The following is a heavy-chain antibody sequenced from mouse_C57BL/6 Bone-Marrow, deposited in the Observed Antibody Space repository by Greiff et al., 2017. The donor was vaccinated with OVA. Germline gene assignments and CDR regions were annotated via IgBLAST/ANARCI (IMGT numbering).Heavy chain of an antibody. CDR2: INPSSGYT. CDR1: GYTFTSYW. J-gene: IGHJ1*03. CDR3: ARSRYGSSFYWYFDV. D-gene: IGHD1-1*01. V-gene: IGHV1-7*01. Sequence: VQLQQSGAELVRPGTSVKLSCKASGYTFTSYWMHWVKQRPGQGLEWIGYINPSSGYTKYNQKFKDKATLTADKSSSTAYMQLSSLTYEDSAVYYCARSRYGSSFYWYFDVWGTGTTVTVSS.